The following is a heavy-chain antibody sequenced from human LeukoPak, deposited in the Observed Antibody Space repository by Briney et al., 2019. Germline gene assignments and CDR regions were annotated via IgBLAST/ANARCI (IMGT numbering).Heavy chain of an antibody. Sequence: PGGSLRLSCAASGFTFSNYAMTWVRQAPEKGLKWVSSISYSGGGTHYEDSVKGRFTISRDNSKNTLYLQMNSLRAEDTAVYYCAKDSGTGSYYPTGDEYWVQGILVTVSS. D-gene: IGHD3-10*01. CDR3: AKDSGTGSYYPTGDEY. CDR2: ISYSGGGT. CDR1: GFTFSNYA. J-gene: IGHJ4*02. V-gene: IGHV3-23*01.